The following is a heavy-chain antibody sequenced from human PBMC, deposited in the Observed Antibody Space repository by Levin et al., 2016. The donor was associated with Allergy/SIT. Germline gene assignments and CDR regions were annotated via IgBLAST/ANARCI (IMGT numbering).Heavy chain of an antibody. D-gene: IGHD6-6*01. CDR3: ARCIAAHWFDP. J-gene: IGHJ5*02. Sequence: WVRQAPGQGLEWMGWISAYNGNTNYAQKLQGRVTMTTDTSTSTAYMELRSLRSDDTAVYYCARCIAAHWFDPWGQGTLVTVSS. V-gene: IGHV1-18*01. CDR2: ISAYNGNT.